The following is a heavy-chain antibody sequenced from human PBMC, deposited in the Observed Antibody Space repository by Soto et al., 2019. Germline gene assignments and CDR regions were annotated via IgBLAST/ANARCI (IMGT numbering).Heavy chain of an antibody. CDR2: INAGNGNT. CDR1: GGTFSSYA. CDR3: ARDFPPGIVVVPAAIPGDFDI. V-gene: IGHV1-3*01. J-gene: IGHJ3*02. Sequence: ASVKVSCKASGGTFSSYAISWVRQAPGQGLEWMGWINAGNGNTKYSQKFQGRVTITRDTSASTAYMELCSLRSEDTAVYYCARDFPPGIVVVPAAIPGDFDIWGQGTMVTVSS. D-gene: IGHD2-2*02.